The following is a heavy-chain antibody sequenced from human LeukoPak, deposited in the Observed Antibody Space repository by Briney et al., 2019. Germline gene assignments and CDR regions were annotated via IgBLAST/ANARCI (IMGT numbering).Heavy chain of an antibody. CDR2: INHSGST. Sequence: SETLSLTCAVYGGSFSGYYWSWIRQPPGKGLEWIGEINHSGSTNYNPSLKSRVTISVDTSKNQFSLKLSSVTAADTAVYYCARRRRLLALDYWGQGTLVTVSS. J-gene: IGHJ4*02. CDR3: ARRRRLLALDY. V-gene: IGHV4-34*01. CDR1: GGSFSGYY. D-gene: IGHD2-15*01.